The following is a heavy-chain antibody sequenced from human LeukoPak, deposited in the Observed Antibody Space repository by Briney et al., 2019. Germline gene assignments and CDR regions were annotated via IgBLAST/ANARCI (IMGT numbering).Heavy chain of an antibody. Sequence: GGSLRLSCAASGFNFSSDGMHWVRKAPSQGLDGVAVISYDGSNKYYADSVKGRFTISRDNSKNTLYLQMNSLRAEDTAVYYCAKDGREAGPDYWGQGTLVTVSS. J-gene: IGHJ4*02. CDR1: GFNFSSDG. V-gene: IGHV3-30*18. CDR2: ISYDGSNK. D-gene: IGHD6-19*01. CDR3: AKDGREAGPDY.